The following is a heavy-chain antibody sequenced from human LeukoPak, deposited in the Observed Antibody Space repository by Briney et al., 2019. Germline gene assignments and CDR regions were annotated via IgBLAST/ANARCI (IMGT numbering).Heavy chain of an antibody. CDR3: AKRGHYYDSSGFYYFAD. CDR2: IRYDGSNK. V-gene: IGHV3-30*02. D-gene: IGHD3-22*01. CDR1: GFTFSSYG. Sequence: GGSLRLSCAASGFTFSSYGMHWVRQAPGKGLEWVAFIRYDGSNKYYADSVKGRFTISRDNFKNTLYLQMNSLRAEDTAVYYCAKRGHYYDSSGFYYFADWGQGALVTVSS. J-gene: IGHJ4*02.